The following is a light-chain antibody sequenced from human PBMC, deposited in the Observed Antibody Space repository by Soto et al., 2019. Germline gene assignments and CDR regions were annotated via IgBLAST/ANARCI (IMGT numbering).Light chain of an antibody. Sequence: IVLTQSPGTPSLSPWERAILSCRSSQSCSSSYVARYQQKPGQAPRLRFYCAAYWATGSPGRCIGSGSGTDFTRTINRLEPEDFAVHDCQQYGGTPQTFGQSTKV. CDR1: QSCSSSY. J-gene: IGKJ1*01. CDR3: QQYGGTPQT. V-gene: IGKV3-20*01. CDR2: CAA.